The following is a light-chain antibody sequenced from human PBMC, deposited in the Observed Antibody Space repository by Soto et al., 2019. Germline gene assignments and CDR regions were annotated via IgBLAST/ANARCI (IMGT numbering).Light chain of an antibody. CDR3: QHYKMYSPWT. CDR1: QSVSIH. Sequence: EIVLTQSTGTLCMFQGQRASLSCRASQSVSIHLAWYQQKPGQAPRLLIYGASTRATGIPARFSGSGSGTEFTLTISSLQPDDFATYYCQHYKMYSPWTFGQGTKVDIK. J-gene: IGKJ1*01. V-gene: IGKV3-15*01. CDR2: GAS.